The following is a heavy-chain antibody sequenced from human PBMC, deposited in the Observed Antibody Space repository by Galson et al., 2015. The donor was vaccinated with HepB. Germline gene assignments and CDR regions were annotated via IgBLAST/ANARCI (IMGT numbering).Heavy chain of an antibody. J-gene: IGHJ4*02. CDR1: GFSFSTYW. D-gene: IGHD3-3*02. CDR3: ARISPW. Sequence: SLRFSCAASGFSFSTYWMTWVRQAPGKGLEWVANIKQDGGETYYLDSVKGRFTISRDNAKSSVYLQMNSLRAEDTAVYYCARISPWWGQGTLVTVSS. V-gene: IGHV3-7*03. CDR2: IKQDGGET.